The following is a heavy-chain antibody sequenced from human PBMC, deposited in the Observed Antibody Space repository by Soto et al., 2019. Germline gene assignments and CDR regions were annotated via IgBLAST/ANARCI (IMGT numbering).Heavy chain of an antibody. Sequence: SETLSLTCSVSGGSITNYYWSWIRQPPGKGLEWIGYIYHSGSTKDNPSLKSRVTISVDTSKNQFSLKLSSVTAADTAVYYCARTKRASGGYYFNTFDYWGQGTLVTVSS. J-gene: IGHJ4*02. CDR1: GGSITNYY. V-gene: IGHV4-59*01. D-gene: IGHD3-22*01. CDR3: ARTKRASGGYYFNTFDY. CDR2: IYHSGST.